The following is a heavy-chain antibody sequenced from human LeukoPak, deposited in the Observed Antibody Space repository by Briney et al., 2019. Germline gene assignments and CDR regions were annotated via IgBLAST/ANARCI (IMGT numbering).Heavy chain of an antibody. CDR2: ISDTGNTK. Sequence: GGSLRLSCAASGFTFSDYYMSWIRQAPGRGLEWVSYISDTGNTKYYADSVKGRFTISRDNTKSSLSLQMNSLTAEDTAFYYCARGGSNGYNWFDPWGQGTLVTVSS. D-gene: IGHD3-22*01. J-gene: IGHJ5*02. CDR1: GFTFSDYY. CDR3: ARGGSNGYNWFDP. V-gene: IGHV3-11*01.